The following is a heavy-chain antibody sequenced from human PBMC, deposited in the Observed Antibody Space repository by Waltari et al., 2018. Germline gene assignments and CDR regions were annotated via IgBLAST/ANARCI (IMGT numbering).Heavy chain of an antibody. V-gene: IGHV4-4*02. CDR3: ARDRGRGLYLDT. J-gene: IGHJ5*02. CDR2: VHRSGRT. CDR1: ADSTSSTFF. D-gene: IGHD2-15*01. Sequence: QLHASGPGLVTPSGPLSLSSAVSADSTSSTFFWSWVRQSPQKGLEWIGQVHRSGRTNYNPSFASRVTMSVDTSNNQFSVKVTSATAADTAVYYCARDRGRGLYLDTWGPGTLVTVSP.